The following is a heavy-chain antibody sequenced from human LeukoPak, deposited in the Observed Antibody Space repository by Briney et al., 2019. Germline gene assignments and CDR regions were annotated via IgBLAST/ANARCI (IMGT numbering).Heavy chain of an antibody. D-gene: IGHD3-3*01. V-gene: IGHV1-2*02. CDR1: GYTFTGYY. CDR2: INPNSGGT. J-gene: IGHJ6*03. Sequence: ASVKVSCKASGYTFTGYYMHWVRQAPGQGLEWMGWINPNSGGTNYAQKFQGRVTMTRDTSISTAYMELSRLRSDDTAVYYCARERNYDFWSGTMGRYYYMDVWGKGTTVTVSS. CDR3: ARERNYDFWSGTMGRYYYMDV.